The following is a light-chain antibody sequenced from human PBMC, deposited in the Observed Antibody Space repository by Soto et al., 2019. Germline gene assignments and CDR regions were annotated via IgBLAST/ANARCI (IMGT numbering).Light chain of an antibody. CDR2: DVS. Sequence: QSVLTQPASVSGSPGQSITISCTGTSSDVGGYNYVSWYQQHPGKAPKLMIYDVSNRPSGVSNRFSGSKSGNTASPTISGLQAEDEADYYCSSYTSSSSVLFGGGTKLTVL. J-gene: IGLJ2*01. CDR3: SSYTSSSSVL. V-gene: IGLV2-14*03. CDR1: SSDVGGYNY.